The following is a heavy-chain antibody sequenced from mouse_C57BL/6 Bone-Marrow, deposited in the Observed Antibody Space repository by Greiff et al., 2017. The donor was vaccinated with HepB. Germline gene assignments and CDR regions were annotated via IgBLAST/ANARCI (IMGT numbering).Heavy chain of an antibody. CDR2: IYPRSGNT. V-gene: IGHV1-81*01. J-gene: IGHJ3*01. D-gene: IGHD1-1*01. CDR1: GYTFTSYG. CDR3: ARDPSTVVAEGLAY. Sequence: QVQLQQSGAELARPGASVKLSCKASGYTFTSYGISWVKQRPGQGLEWIGEIYPRSGNTYYNEKFKGKATLTADKSSSTAYMELRSLTSEDSAVYFGARDPSTVVAEGLAYWGQGTLVTVSA.